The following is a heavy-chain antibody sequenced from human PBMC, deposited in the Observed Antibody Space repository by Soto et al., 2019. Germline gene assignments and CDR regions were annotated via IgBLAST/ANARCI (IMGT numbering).Heavy chain of an antibody. Sequence: GRSRRTSCAAAGCTLSSYAMHWVGQAPGKGLEWVAVISYDGSNKYYADSVKGRFTISRDNSKNTLYLQMNSLRAEDTAVYYCAREHYGIYYYGMDVWGQGTTVTVSS. V-gene: IGHV3-30-3*01. CDR2: ISYDGSNK. CDR3: AREHYGIYYYGMDV. J-gene: IGHJ6*02. CDR1: GCTLSSYA. D-gene: IGHD4-17*01.